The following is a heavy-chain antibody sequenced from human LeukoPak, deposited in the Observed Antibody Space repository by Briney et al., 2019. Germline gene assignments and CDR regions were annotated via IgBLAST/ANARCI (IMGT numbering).Heavy chain of an antibody. V-gene: IGHV3-23*01. CDR1: GITLSNYG. CDR2: ISDSGGRT. J-gene: IGHJ6*02. D-gene: IGHD3-16*01. CDR3: ATYTHWVAGDV. Sequence: GGSLRLSCAVSGITLSNYGMSWFRQAPGKGLEWVAGISDSGGRTNYADSVKGRFTISRDNARNSLYLQMSSLRPEDTAVYYCATYTHWVAGDVWGQGTTVTVSS.